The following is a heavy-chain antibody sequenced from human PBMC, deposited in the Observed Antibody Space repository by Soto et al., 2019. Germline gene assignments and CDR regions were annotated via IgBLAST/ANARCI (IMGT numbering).Heavy chain of an antibody. D-gene: IGHD5-12*01. CDR3: ATNEGRDGYRFDY. CDR1: GVTFSRQD. Sequence: SVKVSCKASGVTFSRQDMRWVRQAPGQGLEWMGGIIPIFETPQYAEKFQDRVTITADESTSTAYMELSSLTSEDTAVYYCATNEGRDGYRFDYWGQGTLVTVSS. J-gene: IGHJ4*02. CDR2: IIPIFETP. V-gene: IGHV1-69*13.